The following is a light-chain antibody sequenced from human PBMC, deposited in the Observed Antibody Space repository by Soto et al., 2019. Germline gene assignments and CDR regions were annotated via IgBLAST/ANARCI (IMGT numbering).Light chain of an antibody. Sequence: DIQMTQSPSTLPASVGDRVTITCRASQTINSWLAWYQLRPGKAPRLLIYKASSLESGVPSRFSGSGSATEFNLTISSLQPDDFATYYCQQYDSIPYTFGQGTKLDIK. CDR2: KAS. V-gene: IGKV1-5*03. CDR1: QTINSW. J-gene: IGKJ2*01. CDR3: QQYDSIPYT.